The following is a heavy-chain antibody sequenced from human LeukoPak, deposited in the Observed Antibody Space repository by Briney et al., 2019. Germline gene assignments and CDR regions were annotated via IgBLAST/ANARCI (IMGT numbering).Heavy chain of an antibody. CDR3: ARAYYYDSSGYKPLYYYYYMDV. D-gene: IGHD3-22*01. V-gene: IGHV1-69*13. J-gene: IGHJ6*03. CDR2: IIPIFGTA. Sequence: SVKVSCKASGGTFSSYAISWVRQAPGQGLEWMGGIIPIFGTANYAQKFQGRVTITADESTSTAYMELSSLRSEDTAVYYCARAYYYDSSGYKPLYYYYYMDVWGKGTTVTVSS. CDR1: GGTFSSYA.